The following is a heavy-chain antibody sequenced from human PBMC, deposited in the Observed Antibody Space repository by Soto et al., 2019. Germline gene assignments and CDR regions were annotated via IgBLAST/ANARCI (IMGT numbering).Heavy chain of an antibody. CDR3: AKSYYGSGSLPYYYYGMDV. CDR2: IYHSGST. V-gene: IGHV4-34*01. CDR1: GGSFSGHF. J-gene: IGHJ6*02. D-gene: IGHD3-10*01. Sequence: SETLSLTCVVSGGSFSGHFWSWIRQPPGKGLEWIGEIYHSGSTNYNPSLKSRVTISVDKSKNQFSLKLSSVTAADTAVYYCAKSYYGSGSLPYYYYGMDVWGQGTTVTVSS.